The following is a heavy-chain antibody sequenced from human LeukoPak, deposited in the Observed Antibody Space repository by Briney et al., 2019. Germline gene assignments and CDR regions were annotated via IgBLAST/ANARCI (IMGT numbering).Heavy chain of an antibody. CDR1: GGSFSSYY. CDR2: INHSGST. Sequence: SETLSLTCAAYGGSFSSYYRSWIRQPPGKGLEWIGEINHSGSTNYNPSLKSRVTISVDTTKTEFSLKLSSVTAANTAVYYCARGQIGSYGGYVPWGQGTLVTVSS. J-gene: IGHJ4*02. D-gene: IGHD5-12*01. V-gene: IGHV4-34*01. CDR3: ARGQIGSYGGYVP.